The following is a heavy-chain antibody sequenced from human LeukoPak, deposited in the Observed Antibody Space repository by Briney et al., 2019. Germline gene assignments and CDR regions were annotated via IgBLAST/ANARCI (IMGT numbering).Heavy chain of an antibody. V-gene: IGHV1-18*01. D-gene: IGHD2-2*01. CDR2: ISAYNGNT. CDR1: GYTFTSYG. J-gene: IGHJ5*02. Sequence: ASVKVSCKASGYTFTSYGISWVRQAPGQGLEWMGWISAYNGNTNYAQKLQGRVTMTTDTSTSTAYMELRSLRSDDTAVYYCARDLGGIVVVPDAMRFDPWGQGTLVTVSS. CDR3: ARDLGGIVVVPDAMRFDP.